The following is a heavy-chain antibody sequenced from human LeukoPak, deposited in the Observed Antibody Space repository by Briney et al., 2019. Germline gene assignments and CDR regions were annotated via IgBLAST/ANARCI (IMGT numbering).Heavy chain of an antibody. Sequence: GGSLRLSCVASGFTFSSYSMNWVRQAPGEGLERVSYISSLSGTIYYADSVKGRFTISRDNAKNSLYLQMDSLRAEDTAVYYCARDPRLDSSGWNDYWGQGTLVTVSS. CDR3: ARDPRLDSSGWNDY. V-gene: IGHV3-48*01. D-gene: IGHD6-19*01. J-gene: IGHJ4*02. CDR2: ISSLSGTI. CDR1: GFTFSSYS.